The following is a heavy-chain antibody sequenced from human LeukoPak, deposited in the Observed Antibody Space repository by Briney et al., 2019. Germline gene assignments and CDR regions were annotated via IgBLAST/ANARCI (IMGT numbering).Heavy chain of an antibody. D-gene: IGHD3-10*01. CDR2: INSVGSST. CDR1: GFTFSSYW. V-gene: IGHV3-74*01. J-gene: IGHJ6*04. CDR3: ARDLAITMVRGVMGNYYYYYYGMDV. Sequence: PGGSLKLSCAASGFTFSSYWMHWVRQAPGKGLVWVSRINSVGSSTSYADSVKGRFTISRDNAKNTLYLQMNSLRAEDTAVYYCARDLAITMVRGVMGNYYYYYYGMDVWGKGTTVTVSS.